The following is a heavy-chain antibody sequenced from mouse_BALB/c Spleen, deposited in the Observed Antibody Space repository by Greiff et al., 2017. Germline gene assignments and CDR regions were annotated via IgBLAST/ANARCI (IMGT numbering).Heavy chain of an antibody. CDR1: GFNIKDTY. Sequence: EVKLVESGAELVKPGASVKLSCTASGFNIKDTYMHWVKQRPEQGLEWIGRIDPANGNTKYDPKFQGKATITADTSSNTAYLQLSSLTSEDTAVYYCARVLLRPWYFDVWGAGTTVTVSS. CDR2: IDPANGNT. D-gene: IGHD1-2*01. V-gene: IGHV14-3*02. J-gene: IGHJ1*01. CDR3: ARVLLRPWYFDV.